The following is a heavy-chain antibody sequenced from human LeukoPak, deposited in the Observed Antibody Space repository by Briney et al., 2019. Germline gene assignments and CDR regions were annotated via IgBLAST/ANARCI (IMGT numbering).Heavy chain of an antibody. V-gene: IGHV3-7*04. CDR1: GFTFSGNS. Sequence: GGSLRLSCAASGFTFSGNSMTWVRQAPGKGLEWVANIKQDGSEKYYVDSVKGRFTISRDNAKNSLYLQMNSLRAEDTAVYYCARGRGVDYWGQGTLVTVSS. CDR3: ARGRGVDY. CDR2: IKQDGSEK. J-gene: IGHJ4*02.